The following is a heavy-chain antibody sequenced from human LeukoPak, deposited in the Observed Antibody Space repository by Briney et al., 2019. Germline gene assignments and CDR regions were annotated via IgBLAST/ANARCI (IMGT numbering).Heavy chain of an antibody. V-gene: IGHV4-30-2*01. J-gene: IGHJ4*02. Sequence: SQTLSLTCAVSGGSISSGGYSWSWIRQPPGKGLEWIGYIYHSGSTYYNPSLKSRVTISVDRSKNQFSLKLSSVTAADTAVYYCARDDFDYWGQGTLVTVSS. CDR2: IYHSGST. CDR1: GGSISSGGYS. CDR3: ARDDFDY.